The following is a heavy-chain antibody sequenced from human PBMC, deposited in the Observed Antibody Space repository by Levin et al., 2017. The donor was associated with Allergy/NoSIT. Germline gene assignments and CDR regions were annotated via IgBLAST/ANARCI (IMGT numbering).Heavy chain of an antibody. CDR2: ISWDGGST. J-gene: IGHJ4*02. D-gene: IGHD5-18*01. CDR3: AKGCCGYSYGLPGGFDY. V-gene: IGHV3-43*01. Sequence: QSGGSLRLSCAASGCTFDDYTMHWVRQAPGKGLEWVSLISWDGGSTYYADSVKGRFTISRDNSKNSLYLQMNSLRTEDTALYYCAKGCCGYSYGLPGGFDYWGQGTLGTVSS. CDR1: GCTFDDYT.